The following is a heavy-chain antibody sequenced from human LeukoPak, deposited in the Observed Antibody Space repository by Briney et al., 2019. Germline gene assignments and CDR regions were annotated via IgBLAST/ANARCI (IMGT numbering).Heavy chain of an antibody. J-gene: IGHJ4*02. CDR3: TKTGGPWD. CDR1: GFTFSSYA. V-gene: IGHV3-23*01. D-gene: IGHD7-27*01. CDR2: IYSDGTS. Sequence: GGSLRLSCAASGFTFSSYAMSWVRQAPGKELEWVSVIYSDGTSYYADSVKARFSISRDNSKNSLYLQMNSLRVEDTAMYYCTKTGGPWDWGQGTLVTVSS.